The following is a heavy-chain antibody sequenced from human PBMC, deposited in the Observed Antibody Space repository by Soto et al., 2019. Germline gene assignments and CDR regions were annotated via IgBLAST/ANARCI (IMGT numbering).Heavy chain of an antibody. V-gene: IGHV4-28*01. CDR1: DYPVSSRSW. Sequence: SETLSLTCAVSDYPVSSRSWWGWIRQPPGKGLEWIGYTAYSGTTYYNPSLKSRVTMSVDTSKNQFSLKMTSVTAVDTAVYYCARTTLRRGKFDYWGQGTLVTVSS. D-gene: IGHD3-10*01. CDR3: ARTTLRRGKFDY. J-gene: IGHJ4*02. CDR2: TAYSGTT.